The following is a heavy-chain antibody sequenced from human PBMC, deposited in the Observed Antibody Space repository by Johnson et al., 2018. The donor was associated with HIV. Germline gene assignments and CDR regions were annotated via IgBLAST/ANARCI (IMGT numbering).Heavy chain of an antibody. CDR1: GFTFSSYA. Sequence: QVQLVESGGGVVQPGRSLRLSCAASGFTFSSYAMHWVRQAPGKGLEWVAVISHDGSHKYYADSVKGRFTISRDKSKNTLYLQMNSLRAEDTAVYYCARVRGYSYGAHAFDIWGQGTMVTVSS. CDR2: ISHDGSHK. V-gene: IGHV3-30*04. D-gene: IGHD5-18*01. J-gene: IGHJ3*02. CDR3: ARVRGYSYGAHAFDI.